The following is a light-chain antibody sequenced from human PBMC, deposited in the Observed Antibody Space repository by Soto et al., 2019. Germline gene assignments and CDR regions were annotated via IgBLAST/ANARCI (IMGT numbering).Light chain of an antibody. CDR1: QSISSW. CDR3: QQYNSSPT. J-gene: IGKJ5*01. CDR2: DAS. V-gene: IGKV1-5*01. Sequence: DIQMTQSPSTLSGSLGDRVTITCRASQSISSWLAWYQQKPGKAPKLLIYDASSLESGVPSRFSGSGSGTEFTLTISSLQPDDFATYYCQQYNSSPTFGQGTRLEIK.